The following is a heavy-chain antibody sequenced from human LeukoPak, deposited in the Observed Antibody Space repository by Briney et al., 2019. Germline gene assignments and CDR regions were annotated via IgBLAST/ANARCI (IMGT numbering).Heavy chain of an antibody. J-gene: IGHJ3*02. CDR3: ARPVVPAAIISPSDAFDI. CDR2: IYHSGST. CDR1: GYSISTGYY. Sequence: PSETLSLTCAVSGYSISTGYYWGWIRQPPGKGLEWIGSIYHSGSTYYNPSLKSRCTISVDTSKNQFSLKLSSVTAADAAVYYCARPVVPAAIISPSDAFDIWGQGTMVTASS. D-gene: IGHD2-2*02. V-gene: IGHV4-38-2*01.